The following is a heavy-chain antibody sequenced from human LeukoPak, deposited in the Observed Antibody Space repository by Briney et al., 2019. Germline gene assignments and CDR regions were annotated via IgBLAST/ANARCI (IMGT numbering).Heavy chain of an antibody. D-gene: IGHD6-19*01. CDR3: ASVRGYSSGWYASGFDP. Sequence: SETLSLACTVSGGSITSSSYYWGWIRQPPGKGPEWIGSIYYSGSTNYNPSLKSRVTISLDTSKNQFSLKLTSVTAADTAVYYCASVRGYSSGWYASGFDPWGQGTLVTVSS. CDR2: IYYSGST. V-gene: IGHV4-39*07. J-gene: IGHJ5*02. CDR1: GGSITSSSYY.